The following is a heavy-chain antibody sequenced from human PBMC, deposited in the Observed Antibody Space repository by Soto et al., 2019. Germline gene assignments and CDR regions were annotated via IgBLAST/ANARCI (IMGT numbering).Heavy chain of an antibody. J-gene: IGHJ5*02. CDR1: GGSISSYY. Sequence: SETLSLTCTVSGGSISSYYWSWIRQPPGKGLEWIGYIYYSGSTNYNPSLKSRVTISVDTSKNQFSLKLSSVTAADTAVYYCARGHYDFWSGSPTWWFDPWGQGTLVTVSS. V-gene: IGHV4-59*01. CDR3: ARGHYDFWSGSPTWWFDP. D-gene: IGHD3-3*01. CDR2: IYYSGST.